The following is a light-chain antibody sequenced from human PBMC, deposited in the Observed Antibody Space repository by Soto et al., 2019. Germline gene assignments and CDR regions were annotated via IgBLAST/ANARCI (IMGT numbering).Light chain of an antibody. CDR2: GAS. Sequence: EIALTQSPGTLSLSPGERATLSCRASQGVSSSSLAWYQQKPGQAPRLLIYGASSRATGIPDRFSGSGSGTDFALTISRLEPEDFAVYYCQQYGSSPRTFGQGTRLEI. J-gene: IGKJ5*01. CDR1: QGVSSSS. CDR3: QQYGSSPRT. V-gene: IGKV3-20*01.